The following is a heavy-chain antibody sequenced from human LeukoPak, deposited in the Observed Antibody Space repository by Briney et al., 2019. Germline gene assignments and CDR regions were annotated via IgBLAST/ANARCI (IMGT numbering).Heavy chain of an antibody. CDR2: IIPIFGTA. CDR1: GGTFSSYA. D-gene: IGHD3-22*01. CDR3: ARRVVTHNLVYNWFDP. Sequence: SVKVSCKASGGTFSSYAISWVRQAPGQGLEWMGGIIPIFGTANYAQKFQGRVTITADESTSTAYMELSSLRSEDTAVYYCARRVVTHNLVYNWFDPWGQETLVTVSS. V-gene: IGHV1-69*13. J-gene: IGHJ5*02.